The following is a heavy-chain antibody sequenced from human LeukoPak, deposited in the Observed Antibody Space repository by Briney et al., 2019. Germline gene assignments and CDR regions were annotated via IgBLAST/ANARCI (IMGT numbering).Heavy chain of an antibody. D-gene: IGHD1-14*01. CDR3: ARGGGGNRPDY. CDR2: INNDGSTT. J-gene: IGHJ4*02. Sequence: GGSLRLSCAASGFTFSSYWLHWVRQAPGKGLVWVSRINNDGSTTIYAGAVKCRFTISRDNAKSTLYLQMNSLRAEDTAVYYCARGGGGNRPDYWGQGTLVTVSS. CDR1: GFTFSSYW. V-gene: IGHV3-74*01.